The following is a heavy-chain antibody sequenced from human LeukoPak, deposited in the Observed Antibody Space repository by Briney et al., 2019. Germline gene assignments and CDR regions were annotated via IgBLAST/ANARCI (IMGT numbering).Heavy chain of an antibody. CDR1: GFTFSSYE. Sequence: GGSLRLSCAASGFTFSSYEMNWVRQAPGKGLEWVSYISSSGSTIYYADSVKGRFTISRDNAKNSLYLQMNSLRAEDTALYYCAKGTRDILTGYYNTALDYWGQGTLVTVSS. CDR3: AKGTRDILTGYYNTALDY. J-gene: IGHJ4*02. D-gene: IGHD3-9*01. V-gene: IGHV3-48*03. CDR2: ISSSGSTI.